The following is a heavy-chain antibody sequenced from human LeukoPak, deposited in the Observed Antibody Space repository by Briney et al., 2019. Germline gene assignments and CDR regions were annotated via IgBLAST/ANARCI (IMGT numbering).Heavy chain of an antibody. Sequence: PSETLSLTCTVSGGSISSYYWSWIRQPPGKGLEWIGYIYYSGSTNYNPSLKSRVTISVDTSKNQFSLKLSSVTAADTAVYYCARSSIAAQFDYWGQGTLATVSS. CDR3: ARSSIAAQFDY. CDR1: GGSISSYY. CDR2: IYYSGST. V-gene: IGHV4-59*08. D-gene: IGHD6-6*01. J-gene: IGHJ4*02.